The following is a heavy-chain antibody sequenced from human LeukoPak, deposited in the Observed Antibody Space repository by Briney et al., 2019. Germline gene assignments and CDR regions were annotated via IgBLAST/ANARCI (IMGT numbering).Heavy chain of an antibody. CDR2: TYYMSEWYN. Sequence: SQTLSLTCAISGDSVSSNSVSWNWIRQSPSRGLEWLGRTYYMSEWYNDYAVSVKSRITINPDTSKNQFSLQLNSVTPEDTAMYYCARFVGSTWHDAFDIWGQGTMVTVSS. CDR3: ARFVGSTWHDAFDI. CDR1: GDSVSSNSVS. V-gene: IGHV6-1*01. J-gene: IGHJ3*02. D-gene: IGHD6-13*01.